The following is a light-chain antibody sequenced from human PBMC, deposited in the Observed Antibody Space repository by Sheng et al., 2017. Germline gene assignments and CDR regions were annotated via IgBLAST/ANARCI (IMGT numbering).Light chain of an antibody. Sequence: DVQMTQSPSTLSAYVGDRVTITCRASQSISTWLAWYQQKPGKAPKLLIYAASSLQSGVPSRFSGSGSGTEFTLAISSLQPDDSATYYCQQYDSYSTFGGGTKGGXQ. J-gene: IGKJ4*01. V-gene: IGKV1-5*01. CDR2: AAS. CDR1: QSISTW. CDR3: QQYDSYST.